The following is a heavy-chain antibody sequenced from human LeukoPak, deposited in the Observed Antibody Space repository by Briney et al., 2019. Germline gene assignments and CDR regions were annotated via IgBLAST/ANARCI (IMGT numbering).Heavy chain of an antibody. CDR3: ARAATVTTITPEYYFDY. V-gene: IGHV1-46*01. Sequence: APVKVSCKASGGTFSSYAISWVRQAPGQGLEWMGIINPSGGSTSYAQKFQGRVTMTRDTSTSTVYMELSSLRSEDTAVYYCARAATVTTITPEYYFDYWGQGTLVTVSS. D-gene: IGHD4-17*01. CDR2: INPSGGST. J-gene: IGHJ4*02. CDR1: GGTFSSYA.